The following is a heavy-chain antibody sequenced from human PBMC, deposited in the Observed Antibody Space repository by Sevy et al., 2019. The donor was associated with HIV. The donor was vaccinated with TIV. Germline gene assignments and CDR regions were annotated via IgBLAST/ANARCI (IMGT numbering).Heavy chain of an antibody. CDR3: ARPAYHGARSSYALDV. Sequence: GGSLRLSCAASGFTFSTYDMGCVRQAPGKGLEWVSTISGSATGGRTSYADSVKGRFTISRDNSKNTLYLQRNSLRCEDTAVYYCARPAYHGARSSYALDVWGQGTMVTVSS. J-gene: IGHJ3*01. V-gene: IGHV3-23*01. CDR2: ISGSATGGRT. CDR1: GFTFSTYD. D-gene: IGHD3-10*01.